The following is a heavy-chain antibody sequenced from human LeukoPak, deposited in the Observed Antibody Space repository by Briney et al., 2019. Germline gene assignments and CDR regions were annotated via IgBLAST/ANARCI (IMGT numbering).Heavy chain of an antibody. CDR1: GGSISSYY. V-gene: IGHV4-59*08. CDR3: ARHARGVYYDSSGYLGY. CDR2: IYYSGST. D-gene: IGHD3-22*01. Sequence: SETLSLTCTVSGGSISSYYWSWIRQPPGKGLEWIGYIYYSGSTNYNPSLKSRVTISVDTSKNQFSLKLSSVTAADTAVYYCARHARGVYYDSSGYLGYWGQGTLVTVSS. J-gene: IGHJ4*02.